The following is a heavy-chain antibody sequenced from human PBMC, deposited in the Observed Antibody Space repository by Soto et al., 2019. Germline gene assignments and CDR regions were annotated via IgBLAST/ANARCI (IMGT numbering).Heavy chain of an antibody. V-gene: IGHV6-1*01. J-gene: IGHJ4*02. CDR1: GDSVSSNSAA. CDR2: TYYRSKWYN. D-gene: IGHD3-22*01. Sequence: KQSQTLSLTCAISGDSVSSNSAAWNWIRQSPSRGLEWLGRTYYRSKWYNDYAVSVKSRITINPDTSKNQFSLQLNSVTPEDTAVYYCARAVYYYDSSGYFDYWGQGTLVTVSS. CDR3: ARAVYYYDSSGYFDY.